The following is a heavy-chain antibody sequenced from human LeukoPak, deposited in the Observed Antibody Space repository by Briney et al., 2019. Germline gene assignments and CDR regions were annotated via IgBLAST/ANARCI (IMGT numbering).Heavy chain of an antibody. V-gene: IGHV3-23*01. CDR3: AKDIYSGYDLIDY. J-gene: IGHJ4*02. Sequence: GGSLRLSCTASGFTFSKYAMSWVRQAPGKGLEWVSTISDSGGTTYYSDSVKGRFTISRDNSKNTLYLQMNSLRAEDTAVYYCAKDIYSGYDLIDYWGQGTLVTVSS. CDR1: GFTFSKYA. CDR2: ISDSGGTT. D-gene: IGHD5-12*01.